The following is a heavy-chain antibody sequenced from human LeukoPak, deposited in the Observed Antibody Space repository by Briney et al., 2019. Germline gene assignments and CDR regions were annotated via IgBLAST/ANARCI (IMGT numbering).Heavy chain of an antibody. CDR1: GFSFSSYA. CDR2: ISAGGGST. Sequence: GGSLRLSCAASGFSFSSYAMSWVRQAPGKGLEWVPGISAGGGSTYYADSVKGRFTISRDSSKNTLYLQMNSLRAEDTAVYYCAGGPAAIHYYFDYWGQGTLVTVSS. CDR3: AGGPAAIHYYFDY. V-gene: IGHV3-23*01. J-gene: IGHJ4*02. D-gene: IGHD2-2*01.